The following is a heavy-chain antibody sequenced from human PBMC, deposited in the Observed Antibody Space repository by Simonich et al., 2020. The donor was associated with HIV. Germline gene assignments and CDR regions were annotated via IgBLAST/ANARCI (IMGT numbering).Heavy chain of an antibody. CDR1: GVSFSGYY. Sequence: QVQLQQWGAGLLKPSETLSLTCAVYGVSFSGYYWSWLRQPPGKGLEWIGEINHSVSTNYTPSLKSRVTISVDTSKNQFSLPLSSVTAADTAVYYCARRHPTTVTTPYFDYWGQGTLVTVSS. J-gene: IGHJ4*02. V-gene: IGHV4-34*01. D-gene: IGHD4-17*01. CDR2: INHSVST. CDR3: ARRHPTTVTTPYFDY.